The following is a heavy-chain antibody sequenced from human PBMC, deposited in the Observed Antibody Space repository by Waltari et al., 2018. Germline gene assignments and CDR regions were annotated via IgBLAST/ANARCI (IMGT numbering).Heavy chain of an antibody. J-gene: IGHJ5*02. D-gene: IGHD3-10*01. CDR1: SYSIRSGYF. CDR3: VRDLGGSGNSWFDA. Sequence: QVQLQESGPGLARPSETLSLTCVVSSYSIRSGYFWGWIRQPPGKGLEWVGSLSHSANAYYNPSLKSRVTMSVDTSKNQFALKVTSVTAADTAIYYCVRDLGGSGNSWFDAWGQGTLVTVSS. V-gene: IGHV4-38-2*02. CDR2: LSHSANA.